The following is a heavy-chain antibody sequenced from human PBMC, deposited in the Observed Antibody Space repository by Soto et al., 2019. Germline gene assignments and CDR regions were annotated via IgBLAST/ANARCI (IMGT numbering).Heavy chain of an antibody. CDR1: GFTFSSYA. Sequence: PGGSLRLSCAASGFTFSSYAMNWVRQAPGKGLEWVSTIRTSVGDTYYAASVKGRFTISRDNSKSTVYLHLNSLRAEDTAIYYCAKDPTYDYGYFDYWGQGTLVTVSS. D-gene: IGHD4-17*01. CDR3: AKDPTYDYGYFDY. J-gene: IGHJ4*02. CDR2: IRTSVGDT. V-gene: IGHV3-23*01.